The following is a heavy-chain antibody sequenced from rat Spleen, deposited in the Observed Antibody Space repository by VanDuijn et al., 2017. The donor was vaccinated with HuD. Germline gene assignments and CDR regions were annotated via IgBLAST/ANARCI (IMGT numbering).Heavy chain of an antibody. CDR3: ASLNDGGYSLPGLDY. D-gene: IGHD1-11*01. CDR1: GFTFSNSG. CDR2: ISFDGSHT. J-gene: IGHJ2*01. Sequence: EVQLVESGGGLVQPGGSLKLSCEASGFTFSNSGMAWVCQAPTKGLEWVATISFDGSHTYYRDSVKGRFTISRDNAKSTLYLQMNSLRSEDTATYYCASLNDGGYSLPGLDYWGQGVMVTVSS. V-gene: IGHV5-29*01.